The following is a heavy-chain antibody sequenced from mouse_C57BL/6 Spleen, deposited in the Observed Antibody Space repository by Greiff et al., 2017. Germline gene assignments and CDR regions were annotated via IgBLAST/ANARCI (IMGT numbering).Heavy chain of an antibody. Sequence: VQLQQSGPELVKPGASVKISCKASGYSFTGYYMHWVKQSSEKSLEWIGEINPSTGGTSYNQKFKGKATLTVDKSSSTAYMQLKSLTSEDSAVYYCARRRPGAMDYWGQGTSVTVSS. V-gene: IGHV1-43*01. CDR3: ARRRPGAMDY. J-gene: IGHJ4*01. CDR1: GYSFTGYY. CDR2: INPSTGGT.